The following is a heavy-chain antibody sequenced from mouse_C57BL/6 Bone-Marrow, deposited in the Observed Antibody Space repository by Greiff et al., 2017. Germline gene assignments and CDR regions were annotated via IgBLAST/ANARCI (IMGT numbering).Heavy chain of an antibody. Sequence: EVKLQESGPGLVKPSQSLSLTCSVTGYSITSGYYWHWIRQFPGNKLEWMGYISYDGSNNYNPSLKNRISITPDTSKNQFFLKLNSVTTEDSATYCCAREGFDDGSSDAMDYWGQGTSVTVSS. CDR3: AREGFDDGSSDAMDY. CDR1: GYSITSGYY. D-gene: IGHD1-1*01. V-gene: IGHV3-6*01. J-gene: IGHJ4*01. CDR2: ISYDGSN.